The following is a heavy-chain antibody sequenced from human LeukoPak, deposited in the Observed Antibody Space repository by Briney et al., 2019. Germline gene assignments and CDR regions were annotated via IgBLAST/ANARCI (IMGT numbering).Heavy chain of an antibody. J-gene: IGHJ3*02. V-gene: IGHV1-24*01. Sequence: GASVKGSCKVSGHTLTELSMHWVRQAPGKGLEWMGGFNPEDGEIIYAQKFQGRVTMTEDTSTDTAYMELSSLKSEDTAVYYCATDRLEQRGHAFDISGQGTKVTVSS. CDR2: FNPEDGEI. D-gene: IGHD1/OR15-1a*01. CDR1: GHTLTELS. CDR3: ATDRLEQRGHAFDI.